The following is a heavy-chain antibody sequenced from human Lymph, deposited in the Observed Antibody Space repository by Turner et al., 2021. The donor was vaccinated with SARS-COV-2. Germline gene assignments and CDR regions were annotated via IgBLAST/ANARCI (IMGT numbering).Heavy chain of an antibody. J-gene: IGHJ4*02. Sequence: EVQLVQSGAEVKKPGESLKISCTGSGYCFPTYWIGWVRQMPGKGLEWMGIIYPVDSDTRYSPSFQGQVTISADKSISTAYLQWSSLKASDTAMYYCARLPIARGYSGYDVYYLDYWGQGTLVTVSS. CDR1: GYCFPTYW. V-gene: IGHV5-51*01. CDR2: IYPVDSDT. CDR3: ARLPIARGYSGYDVYYLDY. D-gene: IGHD5-12*01.